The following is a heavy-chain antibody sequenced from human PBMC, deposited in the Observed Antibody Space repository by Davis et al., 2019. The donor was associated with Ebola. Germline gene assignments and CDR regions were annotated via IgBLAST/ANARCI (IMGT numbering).Heavy chain of an antibody. V-gene: IGHV1-8*01. D-gene: IGHD6-6*01. CDR3: ARWARLYYYYGMDV. J-gene: IGHJ6*02. CDR1: EYSFTSYD. CDR2: MNPNSGNT. Sequence: ASVKVSCKASEYSFTSYDINWVRQATGQGLAWMGWMNPNSGNTGYAQKFQGRVTMTRNTSISTAYMELSSLRSEDTAVYYCARWARLYYYYGMDVWGQGTTVTVSS.